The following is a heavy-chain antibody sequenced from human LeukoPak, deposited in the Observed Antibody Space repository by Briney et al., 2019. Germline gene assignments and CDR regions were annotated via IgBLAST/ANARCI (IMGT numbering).Heavy chain of an antibody. J-gene: IGHJ4*02. Sequence: GGSLRLSCAASGFTFSSYAMSWVRQAPGKGLKWVSAISGSGGSTYYADSVKGRFTISRDNSKNTLYLQMNSLRAEDTAVYYCAKDQWCSSTSCYVDYWGQGTLVTVSS. CDR2: ISGSGGST. V-gene: IGHV3-23*01. CDR3: AKDQWCSSTSCYVDY. CDR1: GFTFSSYA. D-gene: IGHD2-2*01.